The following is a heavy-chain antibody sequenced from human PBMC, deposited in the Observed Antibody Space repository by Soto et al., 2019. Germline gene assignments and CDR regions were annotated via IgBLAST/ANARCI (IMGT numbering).Heavy chain of an antibody. CDR1: GGSISSGDYY. Sequence: SETLSLTCTVSGGSISSGDYYWSWIRQPPGKGLEWIGYIYYSGSTYYNPSLKSRVTISVDTSKNQFSLKLSSVTAADTAVYYCARAPSSGWHTYNWFDPWGQGTLVTVSS. J-gene: IGHJ5*02. CDR2: IYYSGST. D-gene: IGHD6-19*01. CDR3: ARAPSSGWHTYNWFDP. V-gene: IGHV4-30-4*01.